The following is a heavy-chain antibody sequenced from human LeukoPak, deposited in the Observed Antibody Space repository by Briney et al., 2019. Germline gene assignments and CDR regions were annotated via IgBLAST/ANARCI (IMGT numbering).Heavy chain of an antibody. Sequence: PGGSLRLSCAASGFTFSSYWMHWVRQAPGKGLVWVSRINSDGSSTSYADSVKGRFTISRDNAKNTLYLQMNSLRAEDTAVYYCAKEGGYGDYPNAFDIWGQGTMVTVSS. V-gene: IGHV3-74*01. CDR2: INSDGSST. CDR3: AKEGGYGDYPNAFDI. J-gene: IGHJ3*02. D-gene: IGHD4-17*01. CDR1: GFTFSSYW.